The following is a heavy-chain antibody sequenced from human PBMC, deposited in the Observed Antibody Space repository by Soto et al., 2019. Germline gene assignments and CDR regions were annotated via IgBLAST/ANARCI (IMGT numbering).Heavy chain of an antibody. J-gene: IGHJ4*02. V-gene: IGHV3-7*05. CDR2: IKQDGSEK. CDR1: GVTFSSHW. Sequence: PGGSLRLSCAASGVTFSSHWMSWVRQAPGKGLEWVANIKQDGSEKYYVDSVKGRFTISRDNAKNSLYLRLISLRAEDTAVYYCARSHDYYDSSAYWYWGQGTLVTVSS. CDR3: ARSHDYYDSSAYWY. D-gene: IGHD3-22*01.